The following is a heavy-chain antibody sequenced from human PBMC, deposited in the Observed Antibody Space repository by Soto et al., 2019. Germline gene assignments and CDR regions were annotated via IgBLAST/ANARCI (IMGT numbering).Heavy chain of an antibody. CDR3: ERGGTGVAAAADYYYGMDV. J-gene: IGHJ6*02. V-gene: IGHV4-59*01. D-gene: IGHD6-13*01. CDR1: GGSISSYY. CDR2: IYYSGST. Sequence: SETLSLTCTVSGGSISSYYWSWIRQPPGKGLEWIGYIYYSGSTNYNPSLKGRVTISVDTSKNQFSLKLSSVTAADTAVYYCERGGTGVAAAADYYYGMDVWGQGTTVTVSS.